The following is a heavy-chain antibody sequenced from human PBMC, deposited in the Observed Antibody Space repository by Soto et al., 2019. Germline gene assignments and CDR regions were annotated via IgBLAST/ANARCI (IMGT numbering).Heavy chain of an antibody. CDR2: LSHSATNI. J-gene: IGHJ4*02. Sequence: EVHLSESGGGLVQPGGSLRLSCAASGFTFNSYAMSWVRQAPGKGLHWVSALSHSATNIFYADSVRGRFTISRDNSKNTLSLQMNSLRAKDTAIYYCVKSAGDQWMFDYWGQGILVTVSS. D-gene: IGHD5-12*01. CDR3: VKSAGDQWMFDY. V-gene: IGHV3-23*01. CDR1: GFTFNSYA.